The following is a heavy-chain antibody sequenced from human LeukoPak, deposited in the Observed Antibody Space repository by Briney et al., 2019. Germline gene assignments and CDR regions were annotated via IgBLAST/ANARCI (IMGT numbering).Heavy chain of an antibody. CDR3: AKGGNYDPSSWYDD. D-gene: IGHD6-13*01. J-gene: IGHJ4*02. V-gene: IGHV3-23*01. CDR1: GFTFGNYA. CDR2: TSGSGGST. Sequence: GGSLRLSCAASGFTFGNYAMTWVRQALGKGLDWVSTTSGSGGSTYYADSVKGRFTFSRDNSKNTLYLQMNSLRAEGTAVYYCAKGGNYDPSSWYDDWGQGTLVTVSS.